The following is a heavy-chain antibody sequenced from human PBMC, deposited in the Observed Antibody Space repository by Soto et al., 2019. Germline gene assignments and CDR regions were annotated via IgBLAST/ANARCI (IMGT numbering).Heavy chain of an antibody. J-gene: IGHJ4*02. Sequence: QVQLQESGPGLVKPSETLSLTCTVSGGSISSYYWSWIRQPPGKGLEWIGYIYYSGSTNYNPSLESRVPISVDTSKNQFSLKLTSVTAADTAVYFCARRVREDAYFDCWGQGTLVTVSS. CDR2: IYYSGST. D-gene: IGHD3-10*01. V-gene: IGHV4-59*08. CDR1: GGSISSYY. CDR3: ARRVREDAYFDC.